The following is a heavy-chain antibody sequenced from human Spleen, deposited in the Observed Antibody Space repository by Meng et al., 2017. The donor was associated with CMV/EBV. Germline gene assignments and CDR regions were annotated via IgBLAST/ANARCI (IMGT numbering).Heavy chain of an antibody. V-gene: IGHV3-43*01. J-gene: IGHJ4*02. D-gene: IGHD2-15*01. CDR2: ISWDGGGT. CDR3: AKETGGGAFDY. Sequence: GGSLRLSCAASGFTFDDYTMHWVRQAPGKGLEWVSLISWDGGGTYYANSVKGRFTISRDNSKNSLYLQMNSLRTEDTALYYCAKETGGGAFDYWGQGTLVTVSS. CDR1: GFTFDDYT.